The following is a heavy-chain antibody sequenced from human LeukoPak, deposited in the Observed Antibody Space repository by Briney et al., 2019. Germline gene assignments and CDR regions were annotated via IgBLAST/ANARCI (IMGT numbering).Heavy chain of an antibody. Sequence: HPGRSLRLSCAASGFTFSNYGMHWVRQAPGKGLEWVAVIWYDGSDKYYADPVKGRFTISRDNSKNTLYLQMNSLRAEDTAVYYCARDSEFDSSGYSPPLQYWGQGTLVTVSS. V-gene: IGHV3-33*01. D-gene: IGHD3-22*01. CDR3: ARDSEFDSSGYSPPLQY. J-gene: IGHJ4*02. CDR1: GFTFSNYG. CDR2: IWYDGSDK.